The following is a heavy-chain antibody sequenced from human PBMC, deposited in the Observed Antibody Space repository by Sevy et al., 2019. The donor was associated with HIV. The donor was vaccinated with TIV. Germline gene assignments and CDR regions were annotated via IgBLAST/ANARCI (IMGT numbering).Heavy chain of an antibody. V-gene: IGHV3-7*01. Sequence: GGSLRLSCAASGFTFSTYWMSWFRQAPGKGLEWVANINEDGTEKFYVDSVKGRFTMSRDNAKNSLYLQMNSLRAQDAAVYYCARDNATVSRRGLRYYYYGTDVWGQGTTVTVSS. CDR2: INEDGTEK. J-gene: IGHJ6*02. D-gene: IGHD2-2*01. CDR1: GFTFSTYW. CDR3: ARDNATVSRRGLRYYYYGTDV.